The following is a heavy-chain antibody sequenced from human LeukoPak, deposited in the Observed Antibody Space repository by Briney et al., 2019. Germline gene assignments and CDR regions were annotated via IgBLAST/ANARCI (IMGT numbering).Heavy chain of an antibody. CDR1: GFSFSNYG. D-gene: IGHD3-10*02. CDR3: AELGITMIGGV. J-gene: IGHJ6*04. V-gene: IGHV3-48*04. CDR2: ISGSGGTI. Sequence: GGSLRLSCAASGFSFSNYGINWVRQAPGKGLEWVSAISGSGGTIYYADSVKGRFTISRDNAKNSLYLQMNSLRGEDTAVYYCAELGITMIGGVWGKGTTVTISS.